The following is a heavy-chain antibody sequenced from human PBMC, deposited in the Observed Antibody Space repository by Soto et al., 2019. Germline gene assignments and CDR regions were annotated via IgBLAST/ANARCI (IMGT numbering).Heavy chain of an antibody. V-gene: IGHV1-18*04. CDR1: GYTFTSYV. D-gene: IGHD3-16*02. J-gene: IGHJ4*02. CDR2: ISPYNGNT. Sequence: QVQLVQSGVEVQKPGASVKVSCKASGYTFTSYVINWLRQAPGQGLEWMGWISPYNGNTNYGQKLQGRVTMTTDTSTSIAYTELRSLRSDDTAVYYCAREGGVWGSFRYFDYWGQGTLVTVSS. CDR3: AREGGVWGSFRYFDY.